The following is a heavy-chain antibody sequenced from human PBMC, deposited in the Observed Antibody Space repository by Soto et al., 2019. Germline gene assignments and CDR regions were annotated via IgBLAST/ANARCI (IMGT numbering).Heavy chain of an antibody. CDR2: IYPADSDT. CDR1: GYSFPSQW. D-gene: IGHD6-13*01. CDR3: ARIPHSTTRYYDQSYGMNG. Sequence: GESLKISCKGSGYSFPSQWIGWVRQTPGKCLEWMGSIYPADSDTRYSPSFQGQVTISAGKSSGTAYLEWSNLKAPDTAMYYCARIPHSTTRYYDQSYGMNGWRQGSTVIVTS. J-gene: IGHJ6*01. V-gene: IGHV5-51*01.